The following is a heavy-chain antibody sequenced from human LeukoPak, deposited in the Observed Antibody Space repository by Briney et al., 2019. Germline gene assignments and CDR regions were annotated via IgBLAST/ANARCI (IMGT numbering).Heavy chain of an antibody. V-gene: IGHV3-7*03. J-gene: IGHJ6*02. CDR2: VNRDGSET. CDR1: GFALSSHW. Sequence: GESLRLSCAASGFALSSHWMTWVRQVPGRGPEWVANVNRDGSETYYLDSVKGRFTISKDNAKNSLYLQMNSLRAEDTALYHCARNNGMDVWGQGTTVIVSS. CDR3: ARNNGMDV.